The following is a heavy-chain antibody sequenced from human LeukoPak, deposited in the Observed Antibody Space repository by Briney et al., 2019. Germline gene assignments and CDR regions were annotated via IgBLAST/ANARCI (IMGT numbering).Heavy chain of an antibody. CDR3: ARIAVAGPFDY. CDR1: GFTFSSYG. V-gene: IGHV3-33*01. CDR2: IWYDGSNK. J-gene: IGHJ4*02. D-gene: IGHD6-19*01. Sequence: GRSLRLSCAASGFTFSSYGMHWVRQAPGKGLEWVAVIWYDGSNKYYADSVKGRFTISRDNSKNTLYLQMNSLRAEDTAVYYCARIAVAGPFDYWGQGTLVTASS.